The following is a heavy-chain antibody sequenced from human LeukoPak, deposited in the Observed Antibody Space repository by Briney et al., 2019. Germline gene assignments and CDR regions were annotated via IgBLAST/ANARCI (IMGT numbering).Heavy chain of an antibody. CDR3: ARDRDDYSNYEKDYYYYYGMDV. V-gene: IGHV4-31*03. Sequence: THSETLSLTCTVSGGSISSGGYYWSWIRQHPGKGLEWIGYIYYSGSTYYNPSLKSRVTISVDTSKNQFSLKLSSVTAADTAVYYCARDRDDYSNYEKDYYYYYGMDVWGQGTTVTVSS. D-gene: IGHD4-11*01. CDR2: IYYSGST. J-gene: IGHJ6*02. CDR1: GGSISSGGYY.